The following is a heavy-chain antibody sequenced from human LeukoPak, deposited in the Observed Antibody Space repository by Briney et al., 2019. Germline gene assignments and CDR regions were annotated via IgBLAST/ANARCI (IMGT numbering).Heavy chain of an antibody. D-gene: IGHD3-10*01. CDR1: GFTFSSYW. Sequence: GGSLRLSCAASGFTFSSYWMSWVRQAPGKGLEWVANIKQDGSEKYYVDSVKGRFTISRDNAKNSLYLQMNSLRAEDTAVYYCARVEGLPWFGIDAFDIWGQGTMVTVSS. J-gene: IGHJ3*02. V-gene: IGHV3-7*01. CDR2: IKQDGSEK. CDR3: ARVEGLPWFGIDAFDI.